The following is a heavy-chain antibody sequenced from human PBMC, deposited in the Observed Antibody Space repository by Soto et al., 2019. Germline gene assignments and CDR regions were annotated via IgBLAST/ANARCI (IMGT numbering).Heavy chain of an antibody. V-gene: IGHV3-53*01. CDR2: MYSSGST. D-gene: IGHD2-15*01. CDR1: GFTISSNY. CDR3: ARPPPLGYCSGGSCYYFDY. Sequence: GGSLRLSCAASGFTISSNYMRWVRQAAGKGLEWVSGMYSSGSTHYADSVKGRFTISRDNSKNTLYLQMNSLRAEDTAVYYCARPPPLGYCSGGSCYYFDYWGQGTLVTVYS. J-gene: IGHJ4*02.